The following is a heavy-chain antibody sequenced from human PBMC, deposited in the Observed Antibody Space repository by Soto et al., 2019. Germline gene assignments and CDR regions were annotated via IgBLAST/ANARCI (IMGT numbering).Heavy chain of an antibody. J-gene: IGHJ6*03. V-gene: IGHV3-74*01. CDR3: ASEGLERRGDFMDV. Sequence: GGSLRLSCAASGFTFSSYWMHWVRQAPGKGLVWVSRINSDGSSTTYADSVKGRFTISRDTAKNTLYLQMNSLRAEDTAVYYCASEGLERRGDFMDVWGKGTTVTVSS. CDR1: GFTFSSYW. D-gene: IGHD1-1*01. CDR2: INSDGSST.